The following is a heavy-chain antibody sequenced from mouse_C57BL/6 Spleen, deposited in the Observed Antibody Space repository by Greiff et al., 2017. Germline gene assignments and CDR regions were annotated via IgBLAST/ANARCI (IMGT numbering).Heavy chain of an antibody. V-gene: IGHV1-64*01. CDR1: GYTFTSYW. CDR3: ARILPSMAMDY. CDR2: IHPNSGST. J-gene: IGHJ4*01. D-gene: IGHD2-3*01. Sequence: VQLQQPGAELVKPGASVKLSCKASGYTFTSYWMHWVKQRPGQGLEWIGMIHPNSGSTNYNEKFKSKATLTVDKSSSTAYMQLSSLTSEDSAVYYCARILPSMAMDYWGQGTSVTVSS.